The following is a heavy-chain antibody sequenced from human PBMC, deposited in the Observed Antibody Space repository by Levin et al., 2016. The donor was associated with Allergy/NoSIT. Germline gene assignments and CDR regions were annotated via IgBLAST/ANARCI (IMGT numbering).Heavy chain of an antibody. D-gene: IGHD1-26*01. Sequence: SLKISCAASGFTFDDYAMHWVRQAPGKGLEWVSGISWNSGSIGYADSVKGRFTISRDNAKNSLYLQMNSLRAEDTALYYCAKDLVGATHAFDIWGQGTMVTVSS. J-gene: IGHJ3*02. CDR1: GFTFDDYA. CDR2: ISWNSGSI. CDR3: AKDLVGATHAFDI. V-gene: IGHV3-9*01.